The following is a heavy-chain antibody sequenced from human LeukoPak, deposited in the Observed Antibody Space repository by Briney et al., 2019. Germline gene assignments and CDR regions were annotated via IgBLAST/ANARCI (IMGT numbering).Heavy chain of an antibody. Sequence: GRSLRLSCAASGFTFSSYGMHWVRQAPGKGLAWVAVIWYDGSNKYYADSVKGRFTISRDNSKNTLYLQMNSLRAEDTAVYYCARDPSIAAAGALIDYWGQGTLVTVSS. V-gene: IGHV3-33*01. D-gene: IGHD6-13*01. CDR3: ARDPSIAAAGALIDY. J-gene: IGHJ4*02. CDR1: GFTFSSYG. CDR2: IWYDGSNK.